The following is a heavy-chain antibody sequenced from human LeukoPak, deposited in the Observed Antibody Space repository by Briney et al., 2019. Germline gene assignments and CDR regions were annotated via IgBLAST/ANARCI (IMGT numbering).Heavy chain of an antibody. V-gene: IGHV4-39*01. CDR2: IYYSGST. J-gene: IGHJ5*02. D-gene: IGHD3-3*01. CDR3: ARVMANYDFWSGSFWFDP. CDR1: GGSISSSSYY. Sequence: PSETLSLTCTVSGGSISSSSYYWGWIRQSPGKGLEWIGSIYYSGSTYYSPSLKSRVTISVDTSKNQFSLKLSSVTAADTAVYYCARVMANYDFWSGSFWFDPWGQGTLVTVSS.